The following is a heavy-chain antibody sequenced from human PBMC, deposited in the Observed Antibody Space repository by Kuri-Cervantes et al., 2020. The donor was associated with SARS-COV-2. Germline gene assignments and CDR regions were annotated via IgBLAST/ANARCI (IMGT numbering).Heavy chain of an antibody. CDR1: GFTFSNYA. Sequence: GESLKISCAASGFTFSNYALTWVRQAPEKGLEWVATISGGGKVTHYADSVKGRFTMSRDNSQNTLSLHMNSLRAEDTAVYYCARTTYNLWFGELLSLWFDPWGQGTLVTVSS. D-gene: IGHD3-10*01. J-gene: IGHJ5*02. CDR2: ISGGGKVT. V-gene: IGHV3-23*01. CDR3: ARTTYNLWFGELLSLWFDP.